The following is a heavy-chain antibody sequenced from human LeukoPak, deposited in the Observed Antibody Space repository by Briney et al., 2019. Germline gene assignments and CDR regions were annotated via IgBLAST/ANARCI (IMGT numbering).Heavy chain of an antibody. J-gene: IGHJ6*02. CDR1: GFTFSTYV. V-gene: IGHV3-30*01. Sequence: GSLRLSCAASGFTFSTYVMHWVRQAPGKGLQWVAVILYDGSDKYYADSVKGRFIISRDNSKNTLYLQMNSLTAEDTAVYYCARVVAGSVYNCGMDVWGQGTTVTVSS. CDR2: ILYDGSDK. CDR3: ARVVAGSVYNCGMDV. D-gene: IGHD6-19*01.